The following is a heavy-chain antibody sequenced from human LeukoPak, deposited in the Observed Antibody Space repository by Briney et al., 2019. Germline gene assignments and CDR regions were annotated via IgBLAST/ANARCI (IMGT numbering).Heavy chain of an antibody. Sequence: TGGSLRLSCAASGFTFSSYSMNWVRQAPGKGLEWVSYISSSSSTIYYADSVKGRFTISRDNAKNSMYLQMNSLRAEDTAVYYCARDYDFWSGYPDAFDIWGQGTMVTVSS. CDR1: GFTFSSYS. V-gene: IGHV3-48*01. J-gene: IGHJ3*02. CDR3: ARDYDFWSGYPDAFDI. CDR2: ISSSSSTI. D-gene: IGHD3-3*01.